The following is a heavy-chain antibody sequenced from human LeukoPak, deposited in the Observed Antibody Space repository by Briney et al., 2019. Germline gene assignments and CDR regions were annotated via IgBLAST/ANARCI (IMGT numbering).Heavy chain of an antibody. V-gene: IGHV1-46*01. CDR1: GYTFTSYY. CDR2: INPSGGST. D-gene: IGHD3-3*01. CDR3: ARAVLRFLEWLPYFDY. J-gene: IGHJ4*02. Sequence: ASVKVSCKASGYTFTSYYMHWVRQAPGQGLEWMGIINPSGGSTSYAQKFQGRVTMTRDMSTSTVYMELSSLRSEDTAVYYCARAVLRFLEWLPYFDYWGQGTLVTASS.